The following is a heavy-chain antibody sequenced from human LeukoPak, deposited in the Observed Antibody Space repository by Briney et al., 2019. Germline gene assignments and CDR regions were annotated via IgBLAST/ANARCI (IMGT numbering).Heavy chain of an antibody. CDR1: GFTFSSYW. D-gene: IGHD3-3*01. CDR3: ARDYGVVGRFDP. Sequence: GGSLRLSCVASGFTFSSYWMSWVRQAPGKGLEWVANIKQDGSEKYYVDSVKGRFTIFRDNAKNSLYLQMDSLRAEDTAVYYCARDYGVVGRFDPWGQGTLVTVSS. J-gene: IGHJ5*02. CDR2: IKQDGSEK. V-gene: IGHV3-7*01.